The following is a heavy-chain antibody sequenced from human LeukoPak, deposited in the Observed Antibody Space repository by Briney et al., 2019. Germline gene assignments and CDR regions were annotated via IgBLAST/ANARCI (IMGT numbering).Heavy chain of an antibody. J-gene: IGHJ4*02. CDR2: ISGSGGST. D-gene: IGHD6-13*01. Sequence: PGGSLRLSCAASGFTFSSYAMSWVRQAPGKGLEWVSAISGSGGSTYYADSVKGRFTISRDNSKNTLYLQMNSLRAEDTAVYCCAKPPRWQQLPRFDYWGQGTLVTVSS. CDR1: GFTFSSYA. V-gene: IGHV3-23*01. CDR3: AKPPRWQQLPRFDY.